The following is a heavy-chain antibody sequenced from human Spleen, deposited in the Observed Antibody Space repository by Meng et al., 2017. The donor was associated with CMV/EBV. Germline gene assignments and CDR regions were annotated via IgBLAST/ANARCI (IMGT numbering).Heavy chain of an antibody. CDR1: GFTFSRDS. J-gene: IGHJ5*02. CDR2: ISRTSRDI. CDR3: AKSLTDRLDWFDP. D-gene: IGHD6-6*01. Sequence: GYGFTFSRDSMNWVRQAPGKGLEWVSSISRTSRDIFYADSVKGRFTISRDNAKNSLYLQMNSLRAEDTAVYYCAKSLTDRLDWFDPWGQGTLVTVSS. V-gene: IGHV3-21*01.